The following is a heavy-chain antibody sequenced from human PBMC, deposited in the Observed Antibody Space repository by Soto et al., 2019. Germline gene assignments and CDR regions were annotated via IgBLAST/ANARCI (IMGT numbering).Heavy chain of an antibody. D-gene: IGHD5-12*01. CDR3: ARARDGYNSVIDY. J-gene: IGHJ4*02. Sequence: QVQLQESGPGLVKPSETLSLTCTVSGGSISSYYWRWIRQPPGKGLEWIGYIYYSGSTNYNPSLKSRVTISVDTSKNQFPLKLSSVTAADTAVYYCARARDGYNSVIDYWGQGTLVTVSS. CDR1: GGSISSYY. V-gene: IGHV4-59*01. CDR2: IYYSGST.